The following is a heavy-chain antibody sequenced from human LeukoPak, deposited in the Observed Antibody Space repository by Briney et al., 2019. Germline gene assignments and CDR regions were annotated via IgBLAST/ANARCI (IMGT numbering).Heavy chain of an antibody. Sequence: GGSLRLSCAASGFTFSGFYMHWVRQASGKGLEWVGLIRSKPNSYTTVYAASVQGRFTISRDDSKNTAYLQMSSLKAEDTAVYYCTRQDCSGGSCSCVDYWGQGTLVTVSS. CDR1: GFTFSGFY. J-gene: IGHJ4*02. V-gene: IGHV3-73*01. D-gene: IGHD2-15*01. CDR3: TRQDCSGGSCSCVDY. CDR2: IRSKPNSYTT.